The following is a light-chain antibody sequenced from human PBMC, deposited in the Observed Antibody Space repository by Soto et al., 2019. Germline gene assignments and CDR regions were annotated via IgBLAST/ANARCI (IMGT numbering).Light chain of an antibody. CDR3: SSYTTSNTRQIV. CDR2: DVS. Sequence: LNKAASVNGLPRGSITIFKTDTSSDVGGYNYVSWYQHHPGKAPKLMLYDVSNRPSGVSNRFSGSKSGNTASLTISGLQPEDEADYYCSSYTTSNTRQIVFGTGTKVTVL. CDR1: SSDVGGYNY. V-gene: IGLV2-14*03. J-gene: IGLJ1*01.